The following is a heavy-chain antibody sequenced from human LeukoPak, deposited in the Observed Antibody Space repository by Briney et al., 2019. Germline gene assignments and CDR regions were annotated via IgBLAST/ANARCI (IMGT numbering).Heavy chain of an antibody. CDR2: ISSSSGYV. Sequence: GGSLRLSCAASGFTFSSYSMKWVRQAPGKGLEWVSSISSSSGYVHYADSVKGRFTISRDNAKNSLYLQMNSLRAEDTAVYYCAKAGPTNSYGYFDPNYYYGMDVWGQGTTVTVSS. CDR3: AKAGPTNSYGYFDPNYYYGMDV. V-gene: IGHV3-21*04. CDR1: GFTFSSYS. D-gene: IGHD5-18*01. J-gene: IGHJ6*02.